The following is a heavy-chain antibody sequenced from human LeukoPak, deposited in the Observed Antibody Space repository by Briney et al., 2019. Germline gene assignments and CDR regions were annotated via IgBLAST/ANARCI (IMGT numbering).Heavy chain of an antibody. J-gene: IGHJ6*04. CDR2: ICNSGSTI. V-gene: IGHV3-48*03. D-gene: IGHD3-10*02. CDR1: GFTFSSYE. CDR3: AELGITMIGGV. Sequence: PGGSLTLSCAASGFTFSSYEMNWLRQAPGKGREWVSYICNSGSTIYYADSEKGRFTISRDNAKNSLYLQMNSLRAQDTAVYYCAELGITMIGGVWGKGTTVTISS.